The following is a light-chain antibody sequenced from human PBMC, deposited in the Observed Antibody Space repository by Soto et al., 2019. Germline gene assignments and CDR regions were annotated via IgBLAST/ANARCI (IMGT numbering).Light chain of an antibody. V-gene: IGLV3-21*02. CDR1: NIGIKA. CDR2: DDS. J-gene: IGLJ2*01. CDR3: QVWDSSSDHVV. Sequence: SSELTQPPSVSVAPGQTARITCGGNNIGIKAVHWYQQKPGQAPVLVVYDDSDRPSGIPARFSGSNSGNTATLTISRVEAGDEADYYCQVWDSSSDHVVFGGGTKLTVL.